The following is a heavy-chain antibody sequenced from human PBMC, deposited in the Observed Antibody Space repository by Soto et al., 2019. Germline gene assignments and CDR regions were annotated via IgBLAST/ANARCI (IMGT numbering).Heavy chain of an antibody. CDR1: GYTFTSYY. CDR2: INPSGGST. V-gene: IGHV1-46*01. Sequence: ASVKVSCKASGYTFTSYYMHWVRQAPGQGLEWMGIINPSGGSTSYAQKFQGRVTMTRDTSTSTVYMELSSLRSEDTAVYYCARDLLQRPPFGVVIPRYYYYYGMDVWGQGTTVTVS. D-gene: IGHD3-3*01. CDR3: ARDLLQRPPFGVVIPRYYYYYGMDV. J-gene: IGHJ6*02.